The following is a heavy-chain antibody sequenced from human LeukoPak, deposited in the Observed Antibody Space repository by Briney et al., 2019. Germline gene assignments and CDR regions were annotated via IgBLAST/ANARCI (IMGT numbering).Heavy chain of an antibody. CDR3: ARVDDYADFGGLDY. CDR2: IKQDGSEK. Sequence: GGSLRLSCAASGFTFTSYWMNWVRQAPVKGLEWVANIKQDGSEKNYVDSVKGRFTISRDNAKNSLYLQMNSLRAEDTAVYYCARVDDYADFGGLDYWGQGTLVTVSS. D-gene: IGHD4-17*01. CDR1: GFTFTSYW. J-gene: IGHJ4*02. V-gene: IGHV3-7*01.